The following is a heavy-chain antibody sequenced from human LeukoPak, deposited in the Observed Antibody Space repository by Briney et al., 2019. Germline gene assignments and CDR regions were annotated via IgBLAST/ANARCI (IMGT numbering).Heavy chain of an antibody. V-gene: IGHV4-59*11. CDR2: IYYSGST. Sequence: PSETLSLTCTVSGGSISSHYWSWIRQPPGKGLEWIGYIYYSGSTNYNPSLKSRVTISVDTSKNQFSLKLSSVTAADTAVYYCARVKGDILTGYYVHYYYYMDVWGKGTTVTVSS. CDR1: GGSISSHY. D-gene: IGHD3-9*01. CDR3: ARVKGDILTGYYVHYYYYMDV. J-gene: IGHJ6*03.